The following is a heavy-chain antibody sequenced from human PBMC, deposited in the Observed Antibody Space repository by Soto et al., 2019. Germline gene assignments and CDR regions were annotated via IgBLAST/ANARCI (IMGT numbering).Heavy chain of an antibody. D-gene: IGHD3-10*01. Sequence: ASVTVSCKISGHTLPELSIHWVRQAPGKGLEWMGGFDPEGCEALYAQKWHGRVTVTEDTVTGPAYLERRGLKSDDTADYYCAPPLPLRGAMITNINFDFWGQGTPVTVSS. CDR3: APPLPLRGAMITNINFDF. J-gene: IGHJ4*02. V-gene: IGHV1-24*01. CDR2: FDPEGCEA. CDR1: GHTLPELS.